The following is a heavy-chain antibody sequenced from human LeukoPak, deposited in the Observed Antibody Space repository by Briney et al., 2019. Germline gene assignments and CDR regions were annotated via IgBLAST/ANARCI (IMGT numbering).Heavy chain of an antibody. CDR1: GFSVSNNY. CDR3: ARGGPTVTS. V-gene: IGHV3-53*01. D-gene: IGHD4-17*01. CDR2: ISTGGST. J-gene: IGHJ4*02. Sequence: QPGGSLRLSCAASGFSVSNNYMSGVRQAPGKGLEWVSVISTGGSTYYSDSVKGRFTISRDNSKNTLYVQMNSLRAEDTAVYYCARGGPTVTSWGQGTLVTVSS.